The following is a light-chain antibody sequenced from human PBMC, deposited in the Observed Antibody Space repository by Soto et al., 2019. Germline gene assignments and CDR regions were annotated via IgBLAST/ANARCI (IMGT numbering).Light chain of an antibody. CDR2: KAS. V-gene: IGKV1-5*03. CDR3: QHDRT. J-gene: IGKJ1*01. CDR1: QSISSW. Sequence: DIQMTQSPSTLSASVGDRVTITCRASQSISSWLAWYQQKPGKAPKLLIYKASSLESGVPSRFSGSGSGTEFTLTISSLQPDDFATYYCQHDRTFGQGTKVDIK.